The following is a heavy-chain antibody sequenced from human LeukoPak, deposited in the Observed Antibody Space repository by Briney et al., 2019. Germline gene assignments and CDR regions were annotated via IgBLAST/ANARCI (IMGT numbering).Heavy chain of an antibody. J-gene: IGHJ6*03. V-gene: IGHV3-21*01. CDR2: ISSSSSYI. CDR3: ARGRGYSYTGAQDYYYYMDV. D-gene: IGHD5-18*01. Sequence: GGSLRLSCAASGFTFSSYSMNWVRQAPGKGLERVSSISSSSSYIYYADSVKGRFTISRDNAKNSLYLQMNSLRAEDTAVYYCARGRGYSYTGAQDYYYYMDVWGKGTTVTISS. CDR1: GFTFSSYS.